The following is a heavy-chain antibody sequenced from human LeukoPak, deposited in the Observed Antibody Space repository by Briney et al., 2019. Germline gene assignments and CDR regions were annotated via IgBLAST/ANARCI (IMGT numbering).Heavy chain of an antibody. Sequence: GGSLRLSCTASGFTFGDYAMSWVRQAPGKGLEWVGFIRSKAYGGTTDYAAPVKGRFTISRDDSKNTLYLQMNSLKTEGTAVYYCTTEPITMVRGEGHDYWGQGTLVTVSS. CDR3: TTEPITMVRGEGHDY. D-gene: IGHD3-10*01. J-gene: IGHJ4*02. CDR1: GFTFGDYA. V-gene: IGHV3-49*04. CDR2: IRSKAYGGTT.